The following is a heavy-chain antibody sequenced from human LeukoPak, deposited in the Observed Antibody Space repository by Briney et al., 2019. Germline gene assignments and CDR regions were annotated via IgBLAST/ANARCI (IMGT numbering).Heavy chain of an antibody. D-gene: IGHD1-1*01. CDR1: GFSFGTYG. CDR2: ISRSSRTI. V-gene: IGHV3-48*02. CDR3: ARDGGYHWNDEDY. J-gene: IGHJ4*02. Sequence: GGCLRLSCAAAGFSFGTYGINWVRQAPGKGLGWVSYISRSSRTIYYADSVKGRFTISRDNAKNSLYLQMNSLRDEDTAVYYCARDGGYHWNDEDYWGQGTLLTVSS.